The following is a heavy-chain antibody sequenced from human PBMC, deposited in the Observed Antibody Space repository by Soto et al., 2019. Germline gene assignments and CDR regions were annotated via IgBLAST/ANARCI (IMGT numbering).Heavy chain of an antibody. D-gene: IGHD6-13*01. CDR1: GFTFTRYS. Sequence: PGGSLRLSCAASGFTFTRYSMNWVRQAPGKGLEWVSSISSTTNYIYYADSVKGRFTISRDNAKNSLYLQMNSLRAEDTAVYYCARGPRYSSSWYYGAFDIWGQGTMVTVSS. CDR3: ARGPRYSSSWYYGAFDI. J-gene: IGHJ3*02. V-gene: IGHV3-21*01. CDR2: ISSTTNYI.